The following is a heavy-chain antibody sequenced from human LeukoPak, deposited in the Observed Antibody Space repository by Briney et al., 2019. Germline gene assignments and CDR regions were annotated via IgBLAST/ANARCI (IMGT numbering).Heavy chain of an antibody. Sequence: PSETLSLTCSVSGGFLSSQFWSWVRQSPEGGLEWIAYISSSGTTNYNPSFRSRVTISLDTPKNQLSLMLSSVTDADTAIYYCVRHFCTSATCYAFSHWGQGTLVTVSS. CDR2: ISSSGTT. CDR1: GGFLSSQF. CDR3: VRHFCTSATCYAFSH. J-gene: IGHJ4*02. D-gene: IGHD2-2*01. V-gene: IGHV4-59*08.